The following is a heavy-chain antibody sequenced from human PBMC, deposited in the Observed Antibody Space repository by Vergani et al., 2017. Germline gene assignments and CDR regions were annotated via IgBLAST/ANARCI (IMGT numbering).Heavy chain of an antibody. CDR1: GFRFSSYS. CDR3: VKDIAASGNYWYFDL. CDR2: ISDSGSLQ. Sequence: EVQLVESGGGLVQPGGSLRLSCAASGFRFSSYSMHWVRQAPGKGLEWLAYISDSGSLQYYADSMKGRLVIDRDNAKNSLYLQMNSLRAEDTALYYCVKDIAASGNYWYFDLWGRGTLVTVSS. V-gene: IGHV3-48*01. J-gene: IGHJ2*01. D-gene: IGHD6-13*01.